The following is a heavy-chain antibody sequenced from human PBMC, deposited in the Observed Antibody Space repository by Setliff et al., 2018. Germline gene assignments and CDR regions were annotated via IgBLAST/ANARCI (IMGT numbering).Heavy chain of an antibody. CDR3: ARGRGPDIVVTIPGDY. V-gene: IGHV1-18*01. D-gene: IGHD2-15*01. CDR2: ISPYSGKT. CDR1: GYTFTNYG. Sequence: GASVKVSCKASGYTFTNYGINWVRQAPGQGLEWVGWISPYSGKTDYAQKFQGRVIMTIDSSTTTAYMELKNLRSDDTAVYFCARGRGPDIVVTIPGDYWGQGTLVTVSS. J-gene: IGHJ4*02.